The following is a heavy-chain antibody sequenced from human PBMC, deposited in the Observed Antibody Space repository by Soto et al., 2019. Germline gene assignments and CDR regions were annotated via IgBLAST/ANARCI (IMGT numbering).Heavy chain of an antibody. Sequence: QAQLQESGPGPVKPSETLSLICTVSDGSVSSGNYYWTWIRQPPGKGLEWIGYIHSSGSTLYNPSIKSRVTLSVDRYMNQFSLKVRSVTAADTAVYYCARDSLALFDSWGQGTLVTVSS. CDR2: IHSSGST. CDR1: DGSVSSGNYY. D-gene: IGHD5-12*01. J-gene: IGHJ4*02. V-gene: IGHV4-61*01. CDR3: ARDSLALFDS.